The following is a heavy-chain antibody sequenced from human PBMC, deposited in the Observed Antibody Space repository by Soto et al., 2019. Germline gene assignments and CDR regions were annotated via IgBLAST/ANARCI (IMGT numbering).Heavy chain of an antibody. Sequence: QVQLVQSGAEVKKPGSSVKVSCKTSGGTFSSYAINWVRQAPGQGLEWMGGIIPIFGTANYAQNFQGRTTITTDKSTNTAYMELRSLKSDDTAVYYGASAPPPTVTMYSRFIDLWGRGTLVTVSS. V-gene: IGHV1-69*05. D-gene: IGHD4-17*01. J-gene: IGHJ2*01. CDR3: ASAPPPTVTMYSRFIDL. CDR1: GGTFSSYA. CDR2: IIPIFGTA.